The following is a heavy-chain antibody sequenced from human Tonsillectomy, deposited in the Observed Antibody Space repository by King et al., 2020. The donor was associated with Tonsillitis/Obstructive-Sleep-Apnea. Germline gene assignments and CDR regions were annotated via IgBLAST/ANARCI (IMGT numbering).Heavy chain of an antibody. J-gene: IGHJ4*02. Sequence: VQLVESGGALVQPGGSLRLSCAASGFNFKLYSMNWVRQAPGKGLEGISYLSSSSKTIYYADSVLGRFTISRDNANNSLFLQMNSLRDEDTAVYYCARDRQFQWSYDAPSYFDSWGQGILVTVSS. CDR1: GFNFKLYS. CDR2: LSSSSKTI. CDR3: ARDRQFQWSYDAPSYFDS. D-gene: IGHD1-26*01. V-gene: IGHV3-48*02.